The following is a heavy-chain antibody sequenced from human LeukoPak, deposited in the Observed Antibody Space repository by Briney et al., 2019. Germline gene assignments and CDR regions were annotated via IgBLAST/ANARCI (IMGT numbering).Heavy chain of an antibody. CDR3: AKDSYANYYYGMDV. D-gene: IGHD2-2*01. Sequence: GGSLRLSCAASGFTFDDYAMHWVRQAPGKGLEWVSGISWNSGSIGYADSVKGRFTTSRDNAKNSLYLQMNSLRAEDTALYYCAKDSYANYYYGMDVWGQGTTVTVSS. CDR2: ISWNSGSI. J-gene: IGHJ6*02. CDR1: GFTFDDYA. V-gene: IGHV3-9*01.